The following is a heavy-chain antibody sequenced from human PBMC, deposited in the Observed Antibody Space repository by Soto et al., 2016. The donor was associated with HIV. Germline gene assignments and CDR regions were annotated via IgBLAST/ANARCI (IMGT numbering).Heavy chain of an antibody. D-gene: IGHD3-22*01. CDR1: GFTFSSYS. CDR3: ARGRGTMSSDIYYYGMDA. Sequence: EVQLVESGGGLVKPGGSLRLSCAASGFTFSSYSMNWVRQAPGKGLEWVSSISSSSSYIYYADSVKGRFTISRDNAKNSLYLQMNSLRAEDTALYYCARGRGTMSSDIYYYGMDAWGQGTTVTVSS. V-gene: IGHV3-21*04. J-gene: IGHJ6*02. CDR2: ISSSSSYI.